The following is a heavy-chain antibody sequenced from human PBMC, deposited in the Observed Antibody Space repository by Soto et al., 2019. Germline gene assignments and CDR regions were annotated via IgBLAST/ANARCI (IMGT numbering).Heavy chain of an antibody. CDR3: ARDGNFAFRGYSFAFDL. J-gene: IGHJ4*02. D-gene: IGHD5-18*01. CDR1: GYRFTNYY. CDR2: MNIDTGGT. V-gene: IGHV1-2*06. Sequence: QVQLVQSGAEVKKPGASVRVSCEASGYRFTNYYIHWVRQAPGQGLEWLGRMNIDTGGTNFAQNFQGRVTMTKDTSISTAYMELSSVKSDDTAMYYCARDGNFAFRGYSFAFDLWGQGTLVTVSS.